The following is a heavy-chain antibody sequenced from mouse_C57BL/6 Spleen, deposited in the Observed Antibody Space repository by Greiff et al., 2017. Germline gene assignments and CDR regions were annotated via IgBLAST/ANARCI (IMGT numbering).Heavy chain of an antibody. V-gene: IGHV1-62-2*01. CDR3: ARHEGELGRPFYWYFDV. Sequence: QVQLQQSGAELVKPGASVKLSCKASGYTFTEYTIHWVKQRSGQGLEWIGWFYPGSGSIKYNEKFKDKATLTADKSSSTVYMELSRLTSEDSAVYFCARHEGELGRPFYWYFDVWGTGTTVTVSS. CDR2: FYPGSGSI. CDR1: GYTFTEYT. D-gene: IGHD4-1*01. J-gene: IGHJ1*03.